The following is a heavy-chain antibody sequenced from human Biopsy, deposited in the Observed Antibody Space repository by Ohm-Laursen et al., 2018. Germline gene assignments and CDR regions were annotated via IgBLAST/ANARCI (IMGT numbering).Heavy chain of an antibody. V-gene: IGHV3-21*06. Sequence: SLRLSCAASGFSFNTYTMNWVRQAPGKGLEWVSSISGSSTYIHYADSVKGRCTISRDNAKSSLYLQMNSLSAEDTAVYYCARDRIGGRGDPPDHWGQGTLVTVSS. CDR2: ISGSSTYI. D-gene: IGHD3-10*01. CDR3: ARDRIGGRGDPPDH. J-gene: IGHJ4*02. CDR1: GFSFNTYT.